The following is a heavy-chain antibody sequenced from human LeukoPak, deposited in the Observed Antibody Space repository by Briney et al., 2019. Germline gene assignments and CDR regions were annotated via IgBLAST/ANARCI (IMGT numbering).Heavy chain of an antibody. CDR3: ARMALVVVVVAGLPYYYYYMDV. CDR1: GGSFSGYY. J-gene: IGHJ6*03. CDR2: INHSGST. Sequence: SETLSLTCAVYGGSFSGYYWSWIRQPPGKGLEWIGEINHSGSTNYNPSLKSRVTISVDTSKNQFSLKLSSVTAADTAVYYCARMALVVVVVAGLPYYYYYMDVWGKGTTVTVSS. D-gene: IGHD2-15*01. V-gene: IGHV4-34*01.